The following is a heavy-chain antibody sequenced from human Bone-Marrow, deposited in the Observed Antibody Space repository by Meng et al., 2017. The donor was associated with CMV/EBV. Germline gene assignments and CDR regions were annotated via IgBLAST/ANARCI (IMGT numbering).Heavy chain of an antibody. CDR3: ARGDYKGYFDY. V-gene: IGHV4-39*01. J-gene: IGHJ4*02. Sequence: SEPLSLTCTVSGGSISSSSYYWGWIRQPPGKGLEWIGSIYYSGSTYYNPSLKSRVTISVDTSKNQFSLKLSSVTAADTAVYYCARGDYKGYFDYWGQGTLVTVSS. D-gene: IGHD4-11*01. CDR1: GGSISSSSYY. CDR2: IYYSGST.